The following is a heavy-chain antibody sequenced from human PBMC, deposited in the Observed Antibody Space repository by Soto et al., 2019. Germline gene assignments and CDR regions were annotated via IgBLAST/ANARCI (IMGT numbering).Heavy chain of an antibody. J-gene: IGHJ6*02. CDR3: ARSQGSSTSLEIYYYYYYGMDI. D-gene: IGHD2-2*01. Sequence: QVQLVQSGAEVKKPGSSVKVSCKASVGTYGSYAISWVRQAPGQGLEWMGGIIPIHGTAHYAQKIQGRVTIATDESTSMAYMELGSVRSEDMAVYYGARSQGSSTSLEIYYYYYYGMDIWVQGTTVTVSS. CDR1: VGTYGSYA. CDR2: IIPIHGTA. V-gene: IGHV1-69*01.